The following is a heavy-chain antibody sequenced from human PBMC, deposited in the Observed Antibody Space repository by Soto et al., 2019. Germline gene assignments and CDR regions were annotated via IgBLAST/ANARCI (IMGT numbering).Heavy chain of an antibody. J-gene: IGHJ4*02. Sequence: QVQLQESGPGLVKPSQTLSLTCTVSGGSITSSGYYWSWIRQHPGEGLEWIGFTSHSGSTSYNPSLKSLVTISLDTSSNQFSLNLKSVTAADTAVYYCARGGGSTKVDYWGQGTLVTVSP. V-gene: IGHV4-31*01. D-gene: IGHD2-2*01. CDR2: TSHSGST. CDR3: ARGGGSTKVDY. CDR1: GGSITSSGYY.